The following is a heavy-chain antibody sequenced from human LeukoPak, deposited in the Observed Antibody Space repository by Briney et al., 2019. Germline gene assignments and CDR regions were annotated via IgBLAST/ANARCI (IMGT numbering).Heavy chain of an antibody. CDR3: ARDRQIAY. Sequence: GGSLILSCAVSGFTFSSYWLTWVRQPPGQGLEWVANIKQDGSEKHYVDSVKGRFTISRDNAKNSLYLQMNGLRAEDTAVYYCARDRQIAYWGQGTLVTVSS. CDR1: GFTFSSYW. J-gene: IGHJ4*02. V-gene: IGHV3-7*01. CDR2: IKQDGSEK.